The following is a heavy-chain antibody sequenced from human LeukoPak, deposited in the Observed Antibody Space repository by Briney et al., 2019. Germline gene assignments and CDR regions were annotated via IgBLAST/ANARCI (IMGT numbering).Heavy chain of an antibody. Sequence: ASVKVSCKASGYTFTSYGISWVRQAPGQGLEWMGWISAYNGNTNYAQKLQGRVTMTTDTSTSTAYMELRSLRSDDTAVYYCARVGCSSTSCYAPEDAFDIWGQGTMVTVSS. V-gene: IGHV1-18*01. CDR2: ISAYNGNT. D-gene: IGHD2-2*01. J-gene: IGHJ3*02. CDR1: GYTFTSYG. CDR3: ARVGCSSTSCYAPEDAFDI.